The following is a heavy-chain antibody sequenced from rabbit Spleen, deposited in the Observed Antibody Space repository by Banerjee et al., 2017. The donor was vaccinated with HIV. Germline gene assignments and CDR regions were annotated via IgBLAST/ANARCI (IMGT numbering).Heavy chain of an antibody. J-gene: IGHJ4*01. CDR1: GFSFSSNYW. D-gene: IGHD2-1*01. CDR2: IVPDTSGST. V-gene: IGHV1S40*01. Sequence: QSLEESGGDLVKPGTSLTLTCTASGFSFSSNYWICWVRQAPGKGLEGIACIVPDTSGSTAYASWAKGRFTISKTSSTTVTLQMTSLTAADTATYFCARDPYTSDYTYNLWGPGTLVTVS. CDR3: ARDPYTSDYTYNL.